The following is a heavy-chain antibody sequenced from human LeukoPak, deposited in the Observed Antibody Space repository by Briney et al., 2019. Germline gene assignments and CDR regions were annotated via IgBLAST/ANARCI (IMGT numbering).Heavy chain of an antibody. D-gene: IGHD5-24*01. CDR3: ARAQSRNHWDGFDI. CDR2: ISTDNGNT. V-gene: IGHV1-18*01. Sequence: ASVKVSCRASGYTFTSYGISWVRQAPGRGLEWMGWISTDNGNTNYAQNLQCRVSMTRDTFTSTVYMELRSLRSDDTAVYYCARAQSRNHWDGFDIWGQGTMVTLPS. J-gene: IGHJ3*02. CDR1: GYTFTSYG.